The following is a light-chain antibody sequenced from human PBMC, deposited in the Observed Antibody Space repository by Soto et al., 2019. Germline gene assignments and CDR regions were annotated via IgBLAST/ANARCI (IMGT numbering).Light chain of an antibody. CDR3: ATWNDSPKGVI. J-gene: IGLJ2*01. CDR1: RSNVGRNT. Sequence: QSVLTQPPSASGAPGQRVTISCSGRRSNVGRNTVNWYQQLPGTAPKLLIYNSNQRPSGVPDRFSGSESGTSASLAISGLQFEEEAKYYCATWNDSPKGVIFGGGTQLTVL. CDR2: NSN. V-gene: IGLV1-44*01.